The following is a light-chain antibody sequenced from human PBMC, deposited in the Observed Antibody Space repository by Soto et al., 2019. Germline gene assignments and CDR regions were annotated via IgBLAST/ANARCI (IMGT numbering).Light chain of an antibody. V-gene: IGKV3-15*01. J-gene: IGKJ4*01. CDR1: QSVGRN. Sequence: EIVMTQSPATLSVSPGERATLSCRASQSVGRNLAWYQQKPGQAPRLLIYGASTRATGIPARFSGSGSGTEVTLTIISLQSADFAIYSCQQYNHWPPLTFGGGTKVEIK. CDR2: GAS. CDR3: QQYNHWPPLT.